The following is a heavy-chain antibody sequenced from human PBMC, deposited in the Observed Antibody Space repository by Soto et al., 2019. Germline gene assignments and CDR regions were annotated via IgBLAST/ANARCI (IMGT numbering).Heavy chain of an antibody. V-gene: IGHV1-69*13. CDR2: IIPIFGTA. CDR3: ARDLGAPSDAFDI. J-gene: IGHJ3*02. D-gene: IGHD3-10*01. CDR1: VGTFSSYA. Sequence: SVKVSCKASVGTFSSYAISWVRQAPGQGLEWMGGIIPIFGTANYAQKFQGRVTITADESTSTAYMELSSLRSEDTAVYYCARDLGAPSDAFDIWGQGTMVTVSS.